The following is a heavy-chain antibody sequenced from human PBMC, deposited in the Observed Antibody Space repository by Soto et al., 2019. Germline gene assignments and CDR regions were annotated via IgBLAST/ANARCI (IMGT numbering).Heavy chain of an antibody. Sequence: QVKLVQSGAEVKKPGASVKVSCKASGYTFSSYSISWVRQPPGQGLEWMGWISAYNGNTNYGQKLQGRVTMTTDTATNTAYMELRSRRSDDTAVYYCARDDPPDQHWGHGTLVTVSS. CDR2: ISAYNGNT. J-gene: IGHJ1*01. V-gene: IGHV1-18*01. CDR3: ARDDPPDQH. CDR1: GYTFSSYS.